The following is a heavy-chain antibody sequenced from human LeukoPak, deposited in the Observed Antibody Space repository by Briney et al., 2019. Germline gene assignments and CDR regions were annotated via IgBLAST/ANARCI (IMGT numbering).Heavy chain of an antibody. J-gene: IGHJ4*02. V-gene: IGHV3-30-3*01. CDR3: ARDPSGIGGY. D-gene: IGHD3-16*01. CDR1: GFTFSSYA. CDR2: ISYDGGNK. Sequence: PGGSLRLSCAASGFTFSSYAMHWVRQAPGKGLEWVAVISYDGGNKYYADSVKGRFTISRDNSKNTLYLQMNSLRAEDTAAYYCARDPSGIGGYWGQGTLVTVSS.